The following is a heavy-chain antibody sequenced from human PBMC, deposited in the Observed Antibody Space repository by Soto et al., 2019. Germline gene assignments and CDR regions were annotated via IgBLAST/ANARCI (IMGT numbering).Heavy chain of an antibody. CDR1: GGSITTGGYY. J-gene: IGHJ4*02. D-gene: IGHD2-15*01. Sequence: TLPLTCTVSGGSITTGGYYWSWIRQLPGKGLEWIGHRYYSESTYYNPSLKSRVSTSLDTSKNQFSLKLSFVTAADTAMYYCARTKCSGGSCYSWSRDYWGKGNTVSISA. CDR2: RYYSEST. V-gene: IGHV4-31*03. CDR3: ARTKCSGGSCYSWSRDY.